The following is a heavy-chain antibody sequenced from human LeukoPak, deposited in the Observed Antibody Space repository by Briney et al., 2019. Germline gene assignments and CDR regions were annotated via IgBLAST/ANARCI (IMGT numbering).Heavy chain of an antibody. CDR3: ARAQGPPYYYYGMDV. V-gene: IGHV3-23*01. CDR2: ISGSGGST. CDR1: GFTFSSYW. J-gene: IGHJ6*02. Sequence: GGSLRLSCAASGFTFSSYWMSWVRQAPGKGLEWVSAISGSGGSTYYADSVKGRFTISRDNSKNTLYLQMNSLRAEDTAVYYCARAQGPPYYYYGMDVWGQGTTVTVSS.